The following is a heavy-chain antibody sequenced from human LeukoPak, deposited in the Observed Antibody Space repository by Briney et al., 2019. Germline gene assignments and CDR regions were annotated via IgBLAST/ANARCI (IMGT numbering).Heavy chain of an antibody. D-gene: IGHD3-3*01. V-gene: IGHV4-39*01. CDR1: GGSISSSSYY. Sequence: PSETLSLTCTVSGGSISSSSYYWGWIRQPPGKGLERIGSIYYSGSTYYNPSLKSRVTISVDTSKNQFSLKLSSVTAADTAVYYCASLTYYDFWSGYYVFDYWGQGTLVTVSS. J-gene: IGHJ4*02. CDR2: IYYSGST. CDR3: ASLTYYDFWSGYYVFDY.